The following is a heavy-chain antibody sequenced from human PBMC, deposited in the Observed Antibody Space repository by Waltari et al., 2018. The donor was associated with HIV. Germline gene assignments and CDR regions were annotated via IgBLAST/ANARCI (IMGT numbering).Heavy chain of an antibody. CDR3: AKGSYGSGYKGDFDY. Sequence: EVQLLESGGGLVQPGGSLRLSCAASGFTFSSYAMSWVRQAPGKGLEWVSAIGGSGGTTYNADSVKGRFTISRDNSKNTLYLQMNGLRAEDTAVYYCAKGSYGSGYKGDFDYWGQGTLVTVSS. CDR2: IGGSGGTT. J-gene: IGHJ4*02. V-gene: IGHV3-23*01. CDR1: GFTFSSYA. D-gene: IGHD3-22*01.